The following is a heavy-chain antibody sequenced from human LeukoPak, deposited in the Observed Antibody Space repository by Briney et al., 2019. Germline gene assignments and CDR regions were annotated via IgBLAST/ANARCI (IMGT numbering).Heavy chain of an antibody. V-gene: IGHV4-34*01. J-gene: IGHJ6*04. CDR2: INHSGST. CDR1: GGSFSGYY. D-gene: IGHD2-2*01. Sequence: SETLSLTCAVYGGSFSGYYWSWIRQPPGKGLDWNGEINHSGSTNYNPSPKSRVTISVDTSKNQFSLKLSSVTAADTAVYYCARVRVVPAAVGRIKVDYGMDVWGKGTTVTVSS. CDR3: ARVRVVPAAVGRIKVDYGMDV.